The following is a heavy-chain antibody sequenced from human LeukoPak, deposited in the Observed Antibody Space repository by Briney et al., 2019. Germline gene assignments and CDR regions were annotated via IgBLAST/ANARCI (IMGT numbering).Heavy chain of an antibody. V-gene: IGHV3-48*04. Sequence: GGSLRLPCAASGFTFSSYSMNWVRQAPGKGLEWVSYISSSSSNIYYADSVKGRFNISRDNAKNSLYLQMNSLRAEDTAVYYCARPRRGVWGVAFDIWGQGTMVTVSS. J-gene: IGHJ3*02. CDR3: ARPRRGVWGVAFDI. D-gene: IGHD1-14*01. CDR2: ISSSSSNI. CDR1: GFTFSSYS.